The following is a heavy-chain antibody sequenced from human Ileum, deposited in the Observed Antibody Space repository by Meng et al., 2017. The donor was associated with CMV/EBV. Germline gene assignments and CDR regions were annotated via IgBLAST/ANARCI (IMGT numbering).Heavy chain of an antibody. CDR2: IYAGGTT. CDR1: GFTVNRNY. CDR3: ASQAGENPFNY. Sequence: GGSLRLSCAVSGFTVNRNYISWVRQAPGKGLDWVSVIYAGGTTYYAESVKGRFTISRDTSRNTVYLEMNSLRVEDTSVYYCASQAGENPFNYWGQGTRVTGSS. D-gene: IGHD7-27*01. J-gene: IGHJ4*02. V-gene: IGHV3-53*01.